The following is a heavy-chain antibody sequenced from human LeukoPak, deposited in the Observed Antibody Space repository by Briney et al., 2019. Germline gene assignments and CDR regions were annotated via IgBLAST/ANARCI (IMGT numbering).Heavy chain of an antibody. CDR2: IYFGGTT. V-gene: IGHV3-53*01. Sequence: PGGSLRLSCAASGFTVSSNYMTWVRQAPGQGLEWVSVIYFGGTTYYADSVKGRFTISRDNSKNTLYLQMNSLRVEDTAVYYCARASHIGAAGLLDYWGQGSLVTVSS. J-gene: IGHJ4*02. CDR3: ARASHIGAAGLLDY. D-gene: IGHD6-13*01. CDR1: GFTVSSNY.